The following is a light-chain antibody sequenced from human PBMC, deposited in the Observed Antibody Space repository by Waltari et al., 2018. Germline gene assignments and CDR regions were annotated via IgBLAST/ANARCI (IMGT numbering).Light chain of an antibody. CDR1: QSISTY. J-gene: IGKJ1*01. CDR2: SAS. V-gene: IGKV1-39*01. Sequence: DIQMTQSPSSLSASVGDRVTITCRASQSISTYLHWYQLKQGKAPKPLIYSASTLQTGVPSRFSGSGSGTDFTLMISSLQLEDLATYYCQQSYNTPRTFGQGTKVDIK. CDR3: QQSYNTPRT.